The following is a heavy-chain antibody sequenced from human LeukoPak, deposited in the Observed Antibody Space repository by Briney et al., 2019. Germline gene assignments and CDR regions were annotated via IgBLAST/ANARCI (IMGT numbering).Heavy chain of an antibody. CDR1: GGSISSYY. CDR2: IYTSGST. V-gene: IGHV4-4*07. Sequence: SETLSLTCTVSGGSISSYYWSWIRQPAGKGLEWIGRIYTSGSTNYNPSLKSRVTMSVDTSKNQFSLKLSSVTAADTAVYYCAVGDTMVRGVIITLDYWGQGTLVTVSS. D-gene: IGHD3-10*01. J-gene: IGHJ4*02. CDR3: AVGDTMVRGVIITLDY.